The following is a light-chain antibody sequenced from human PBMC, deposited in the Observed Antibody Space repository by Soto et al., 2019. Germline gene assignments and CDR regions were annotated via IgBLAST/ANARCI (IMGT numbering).Light chain of an antibody. CDR2: KAS. J-gene: IGKJ1*01. CDR3: QQYNSYPWT. V-gene: IGKV1-5*03. Sequence: DIQMTQSPSTLSASVGDGVTITCRASQTVSSWLAWYQQKRGKAPKLLIYKASNLEAGVPSRFSGSGSGTDFALTIRSLQADDFATYYCQQYNSYPWTFGQGTKV. CDR1: QTVSSW.